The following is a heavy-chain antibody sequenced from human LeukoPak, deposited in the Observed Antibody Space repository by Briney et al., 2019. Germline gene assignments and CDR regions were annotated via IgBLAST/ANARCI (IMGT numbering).Heavy chain of an antibody. CDR3: ARALPNGPLYYFDY. V-gene: IGHV1-69*04. D-gene: IGHD2-8*01. CDR2: IIPILGIA. CDR1: GGTFSSYA. J-gene: IGHJ4*02. Sequence: ASVKASCKASGGTFSSYAISWVRQAPGQGLEWMGRIIPILGIANYAQKFQGRVTITADKSTSTAYMELSSLRSEDTAVYYCARALPNGPLYYFDYWGQGTLVTVSS.